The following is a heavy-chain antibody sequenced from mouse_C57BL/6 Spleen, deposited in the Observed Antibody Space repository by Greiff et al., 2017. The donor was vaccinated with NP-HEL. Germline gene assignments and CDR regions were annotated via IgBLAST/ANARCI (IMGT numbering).Heavy chain of an antibody. CDR2: ILPGSGST. CDR3: ARGNWDVDMLTEYFDV. V-gene: IGHV1-9*01. D-gene: IGHD4-1*02. Sequence: QVQLKQSGAELMKPGASVKLSCKATGYTFTGYWIEWVKQRPGHGLEWIGEILPGSGSTNYNEKFKGKATFTADTSSNTAYMQLSSLTTEDSAIYYCARGNWDVDMLTEYFDVWGTGTTVTVSS. J-gene: IGHJ1*03. CDR1: GYTFTGYW.